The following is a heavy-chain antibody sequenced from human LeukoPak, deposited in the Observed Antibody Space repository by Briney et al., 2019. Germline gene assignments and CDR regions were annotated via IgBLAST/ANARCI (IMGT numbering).Heavy chain of an antibody. Sequence: GGSLRLSCAASGFTFSSYAMHWVRQAPGKGLEWVAVMSYGGSNKYYADSVKGRFTISGDNSKNTLYLQMNSLRAEDTAVYYCARLSYSGSYYFFDYWGQGALVSVSS. CDR1: GFTFSSYA. D-gene: IGHD1-26*01. J-gene: IGHJ4*02. CDR2: MSYGGSNK. CDR3: ARLSYSGSYYFFDY. V-gene: IGHV3-30*14.